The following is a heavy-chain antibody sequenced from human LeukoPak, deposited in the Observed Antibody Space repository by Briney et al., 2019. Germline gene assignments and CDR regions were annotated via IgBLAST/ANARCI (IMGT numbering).Heavy chain of an antibody. D-gene: IGHD2-21*02. J-gene: IGHJ3*02. V-gene: IGHV3-30*04. CDR3: AREHCGGDCYMIPDAFDI. Sequence: GGSLRLSCAASAFTFSSYAMHWVRQAPGKGLEWVAVISYDGSNKYYADSVKGRFTISRDNSKNTLYLQMNSLRAEDTAVYYCAREHCGGDCYMIPDAFDIWGQGTMVTVSS. CDR1: AFTFSSYA. CDR2: ISYDGSNK.